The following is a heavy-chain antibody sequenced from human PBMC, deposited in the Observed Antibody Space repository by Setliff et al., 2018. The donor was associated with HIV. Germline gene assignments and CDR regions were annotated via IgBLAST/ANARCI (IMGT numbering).Heavy chain of an antibody. CDR3: ASRVYYYDSSGYLREEGFDP. V-gene: IGHV4-39*01. CDR1: GGSFSNYY. J-gene: IGHJ5*02. D-gene: IGHD3-22*01. CDR2: IYYSGST. Sequence: SETLSLTCTVYGGSFSNYYTNWIRQPPGKGLEWIGSIYYSGSTYYNPSLKSRVTISVDTSKNQFSLKLSSVTAADAAVYYCASRVYYYDSSGYLREEGFDPWGQGTLVTVSS.